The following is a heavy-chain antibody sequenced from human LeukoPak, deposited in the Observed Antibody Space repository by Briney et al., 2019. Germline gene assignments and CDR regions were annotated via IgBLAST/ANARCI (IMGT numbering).Heavy chain of an antibody. J-gene: IGHJ4*02. D-gene: IGHD2-15*01. CDR3: AKRRTTGGTVVAAFDY. Sequence: GGSLRLSCAASGFTFSGYAMHWVRQAPGKGLEWVSAISGSGGSTYYADSVKGRFTISRDNSKNTLYLQMNSLRAEDTAVYYCAKRRTTGGTVVAAFDYWGQGTLVTVSS. CDR1: GFTFSGYA. CDR2: ISGSGGST. V-gene: IGHV3-23*01.